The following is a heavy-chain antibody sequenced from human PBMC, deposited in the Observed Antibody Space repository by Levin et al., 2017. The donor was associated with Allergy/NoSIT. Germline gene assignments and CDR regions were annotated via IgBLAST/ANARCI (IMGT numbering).Heavy chain of an antibody. CDR2: ISTIGT. J-gene: IGHJ3*02. V-gene: IGHV3-23*01. Sequence: GESLKISCAASGFTFSTYAMIWVRQAPGKGLEWVSSISTIGTHYADSVKGRFTISRDNSRNTLSLQMNSLRVEDTAVYYCAKGNDDSGRYSHAFDIWGQGTMATVTS. CDR3: AKGNDDSGRYSHAFDI. D-gene: IGHD5-12*01. CDR1: GFTFSTYA.